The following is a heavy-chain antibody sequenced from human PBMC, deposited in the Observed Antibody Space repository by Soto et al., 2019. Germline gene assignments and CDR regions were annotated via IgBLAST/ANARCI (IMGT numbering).Heavy chain of an antibody. D-gene: IGHD2-8*01. J-gene: IGHJ6*02. Sequence: SETLSLTCTVSGDSISSNSNYWGWIRQPPGKGLEWIGSIYFSGRTYYNPSLNSRVTISVDTSKNQFSLKLSSVTAADTAVYYCARLPDCTNGVCYTPSHYYYGMDVWGQWTTVTVSS. CDR2: IYFSGRT. CDR3: ARLPDCTNGVCYTPSHYYYGMDV. CDR1: GDSISSNSNY. V-gene: IGHV4-39*07.